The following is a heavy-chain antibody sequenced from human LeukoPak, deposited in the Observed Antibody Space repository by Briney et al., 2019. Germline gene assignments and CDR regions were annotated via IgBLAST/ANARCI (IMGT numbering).Heavy chain of an antibody. Sequence: PGGSLRLSCGASGFTFSSYWMHWVRHAAGKGLVWVSLINSDGSSTRYADSVKGRFTISRDNSKNTLYLQMNSLRAEDTAVYYCAARNFAYRGQGTLVTVSS. CDR1: GFTFSSYW. CDR2: INSDGSST. V-gene: IGHV3-74*01. CDR3: AARNFAY. J-gene: IGHJ4*02. D-gene: IGHD5-12*01.